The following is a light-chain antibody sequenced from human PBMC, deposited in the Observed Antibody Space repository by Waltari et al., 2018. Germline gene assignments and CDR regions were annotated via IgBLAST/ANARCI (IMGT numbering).Light chain of an antibody. CDR1: QSVSSN. CDR2: GAS. V-gene: IGKV3-15*01. CDR3: QQYNNWPWT. J-gene: IGKJ1*01. Sequence: EIVMTHSPATLSVSPGARTTLSCSASQSVSSNLAWYQQKPGKAPRLLIYGASTRATGIPARFSGSESETEFTLTISSLQSEDFAVYDCQQYNNWPWTYGQGTKVEIK.